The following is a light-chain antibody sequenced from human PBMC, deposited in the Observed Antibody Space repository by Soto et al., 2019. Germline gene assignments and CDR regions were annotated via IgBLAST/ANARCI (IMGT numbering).Light chain of an antibody. CDR2: DAS. V-gene: IGKV3-11*01. CDR3: QHRSNWPRT. J-gene: IGKJ1*01. Sequence: EIVLTQSPATLSLSPGERATLSCRASQSVSSYLAWYQQKPGQAPRLLIYDASNRATVIPARFSGSESGTDFTLTISSLETEDFAVYDCQHRSNWPRTVGQGTKVEIK. CDR1: QSVSSY.